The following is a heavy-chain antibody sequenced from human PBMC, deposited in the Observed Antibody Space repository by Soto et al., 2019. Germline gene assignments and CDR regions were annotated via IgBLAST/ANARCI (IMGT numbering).Heavy chain of an antibody. CDR3: ARQNYYGSGRNEHYYYYMDV. CDR1: GYSFSNYL. CDR2: IYPGDSDT. V-gene: IGHV5-51*01. J-gene: IGHJ6*03. Sequence: LKISFEGSGYSFSNYLNGWVRQMPGKGLEWMGIIYPGDSDTRYSPSFQGQVTISADKSISTAYLQWSSLKASDTAMYYCARQNYYGSGRNEHYYYYMDVWGKGTTVTVSS. D-gene: IGHD3-10*01.